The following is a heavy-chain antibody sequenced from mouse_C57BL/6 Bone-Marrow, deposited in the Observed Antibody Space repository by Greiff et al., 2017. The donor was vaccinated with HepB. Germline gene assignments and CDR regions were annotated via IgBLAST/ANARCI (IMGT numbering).Heavy chain of an antibody. D-gene: IGHD1-1*01. Sequence: QVQLQQSGAELVKPGASVKMSCKASGYTFTSYWITWVKQRPGQGLEWIGDIYPGSGSTNYNEKFKSKATLTVDTSSSTAYMQLSSLTSEDSAVYYCARDYGSSGDYFDYWGQGTTLTVSS. CDR3: ARDYGSSGDYFDY. J-gene: IGHJ2*01. V-gene: IGHV1-55*01. CDR1: GYTFTSYW. CDR2: IYPGSGST.